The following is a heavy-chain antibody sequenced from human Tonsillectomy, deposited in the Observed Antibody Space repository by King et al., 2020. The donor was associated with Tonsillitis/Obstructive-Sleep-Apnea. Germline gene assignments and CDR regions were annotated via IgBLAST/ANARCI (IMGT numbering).Heavy chain of an antibody. D-gene: IGHD6-13*01. CDR3: ASDARYSGNWYAAFDI. V-gene: IGHV3-53*01. CDR2: IYSGGST. Sequence: VQLVESGGGLIQPGGSLRLSCAASGFAVSSNYMSWVRQAPGKGLEWVSVIYSGGSTYYADSVKGRFTISRDNSKNTVYLQMNSLRVEDTAVYYCASDARYSGNWYAAFDIWGQGTMVTVSS. J-gene: IGHJ3*02. CDR1: GFAVSSNY.